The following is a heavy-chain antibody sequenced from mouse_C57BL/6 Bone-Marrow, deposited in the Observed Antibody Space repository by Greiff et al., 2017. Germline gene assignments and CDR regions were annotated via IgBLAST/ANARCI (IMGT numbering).Heavy chain of an antibody. CDR3: AGGDAMDY. Sequence: VQLQESGPGLVKPSQSLFLTCSITGFPITSGYYWIWIRQSPGKPLEWMGYITHSGETFYNPSLQSPISITRETSKNQFFLQLNSVTTEDTAMYYCAGGDAMDYWGQGTSVTVSS. CDR1: GFPITSGYY. J-gene: IGHJ4*01. CDR2: ITHSGET. V-gene: IGHV12-3*01.